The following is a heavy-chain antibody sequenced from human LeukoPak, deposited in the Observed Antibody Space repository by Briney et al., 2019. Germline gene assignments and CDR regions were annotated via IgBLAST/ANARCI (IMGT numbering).Heavy chain of an antibody. CDR1: GFTVSSNY. CDR3: ARDGYSYGSFDY. J-gene: IGHJ4*02. CDR2: IYSGGST. V-gene: IGHV3-53*01. D-gene: IGHD5-18*01. Sequence: GGSLRLSCAASGFTVSSNYMSWVRQAPGKGLEWVSVIYSGGSTYYADSVEGRFTISRDNSKNTLYLQMNSLRAEDTAVYYCARDGYSYGSFDYWGQGTLVTVSS.